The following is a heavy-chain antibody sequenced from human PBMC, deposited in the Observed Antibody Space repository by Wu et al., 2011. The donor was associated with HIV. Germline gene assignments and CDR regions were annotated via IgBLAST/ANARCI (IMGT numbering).Heavy chain of an antibody. CDR1: GYSFFSYD. CDR2: MNPSRGNT. Sequence: ASVKVSCKASGYSFFSYDITWVRQAPGQGLEWMGWMNPSRGNTGYAQKFQGRVSMTRNTATSTAYLELGILTSDDTAIYYCARALNGYNWDWGQGTLVIVSS. V-gene: IGHV1-8*02. D-gene: IGHD5-24*01. J-gene: IGHJ4*02. CDR3: ARALNGYNWD.